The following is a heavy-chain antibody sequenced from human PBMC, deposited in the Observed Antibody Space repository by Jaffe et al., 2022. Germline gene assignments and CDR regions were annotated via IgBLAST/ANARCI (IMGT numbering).Heavy chain of an antibody. CDR1: GFTFTTYA. CDR2: IRSDGSVT. J-gene: IGHJ3*02. V-gene: IGHV3-30*02. D-gene: IGHD5-12*01. Sequence: QVQLVDSGGGVVQPGGSLRLSCSASGFTFTTYAFHWVRQAPAKGLEWVAYIRSDGSVTYYTDSVRGRFSISRDSSKNMVFLQMNSLRAEDTATYYCVRKGLVSAMGGAFDIWSQGATVTVSS. CDR3: VRKGLVSAMGGAFDI.